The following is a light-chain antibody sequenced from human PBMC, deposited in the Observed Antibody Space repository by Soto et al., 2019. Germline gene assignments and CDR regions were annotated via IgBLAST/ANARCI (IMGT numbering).Light chain of an antibody. CDR3: VLYLGRGILV. CDR1: SGSVSTSYY. V-gene: IGLV8-61*01. Sequence: QTVVTQEPSFSVSPGGTVTLTCGLSSGSVSTSYYPSWYQQTPGQAPRTLIYSTNTRSSGVPDRFSGSILGNKAALTITGAQADDESDYSCVLYLGRGILVFGGGTKLT. J-gene: IGLJ2*01. CDR2: STN.